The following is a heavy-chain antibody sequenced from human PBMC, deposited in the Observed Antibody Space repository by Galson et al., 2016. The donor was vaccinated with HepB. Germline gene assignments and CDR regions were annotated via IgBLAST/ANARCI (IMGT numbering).Heavy chain of an antibody. V-gene: IGHV3-74*01. Sequence: SLRLSCAASGFTFSSYWMHWVRQAPGKGLVWVSRINSDGSSTIYADSVKGRFTISRDSSKDTLFLQMNSLRVEDTAVYYCGRDVGPWGPGTLVTVSS. CDR1: GFTFSSYW. J-gene: IGHJ5*02. CDR3: GRDVGP. CDR2: INSDGSST.